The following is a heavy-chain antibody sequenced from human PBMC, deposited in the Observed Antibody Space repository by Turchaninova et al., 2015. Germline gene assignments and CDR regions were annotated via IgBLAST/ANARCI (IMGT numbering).Heavy chain of an antibody. CDR1: GFPFSTFV. D-gene: IGHD4-17*01. J-gene: IGHJ2*01. V-gene: IGHV3-30-3*02. CDR2: ISYGGSNK. Sequence: QVQLVESGGGVVQPGKPLRLPCAASGFPFSTFVRHVGRQAPGKGLEWVAVISYGGSNKYYASSVKGRFTISRDKSKNTLYLQMNSLRAEDTAVYYCAKDYGDYYSYFDLWGRGTLVTVSS. CDR3: AKDYGDYYSYFDL.